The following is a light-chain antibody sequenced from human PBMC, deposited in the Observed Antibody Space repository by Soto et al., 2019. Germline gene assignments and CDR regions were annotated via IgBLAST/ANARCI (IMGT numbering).Light chain of an antibody. V-gene: IGLV2-23*03. CDR2: EGS. Sequence: SALTQPASVSGSPGQSITISCTGTSSDVGSYNLVSWYQQHPGKAPKLMIYEGSKRPSGVSNRFSGSKSGNTASLTISGLQAEDEADYYCCSYEGSSTFFYVFGTGTNVTVL. CDR1: SSDVGSYNL. CDR3: CSYEGSSTFFYV. J-gene: IGLJ1*01.